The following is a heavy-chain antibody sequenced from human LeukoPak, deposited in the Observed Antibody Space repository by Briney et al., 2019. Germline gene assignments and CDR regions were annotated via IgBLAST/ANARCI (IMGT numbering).Heavy chain of an antibody. CDR3: ARLPRYYYWSGYNIGGFAP. J-gene: IGHJ5*02. D-gene: IGHD3-3*01. V-gene: IGHV1-69*05. Sequence: ASVKVSCKASGGTFSSYAISWVRQAPGQGLEWMGRIIPIFGTANYAQKFQGRVTITTDESTSTAYMELSSLRSEDTAVYYSARLPRYYYWSGYNIGGFAPWGQGSLVTVSS. CDR1: GGTFSSYA. CDR2: IIPIFGTA.